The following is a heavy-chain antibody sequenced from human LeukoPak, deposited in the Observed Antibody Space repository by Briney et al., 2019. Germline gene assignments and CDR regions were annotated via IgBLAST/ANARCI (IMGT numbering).Heavy chain of an antibody. J-gene: IGHJ4*02. CDR3: AKTLRQYYYDSSGAFDY. CDR1: GFTFSDYY. D-gene: IGHD3-22*01. CDR2: ISSSGSTI. Sequence: GGSLRLSCAASGFTFSDYYMSWIRQAPGKGLEWVSYISSSGSTIYYADSVKGRFTISRDNAKNSLYLQMNSLRAEDTAVYYCAKTLRQYYYDSSGAFDYWGQGTLVTVSS. V-gene: IGHV3-11*01.